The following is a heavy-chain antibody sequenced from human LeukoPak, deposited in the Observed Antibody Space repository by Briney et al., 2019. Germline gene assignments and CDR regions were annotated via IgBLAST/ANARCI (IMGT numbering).Heavy chain of an antibody. V-gene: IGHV4-4*02. CDR2: IYHSGST. J-gene: IGHJ4*02. CDR1: GGSISSGHW. CDR3: VRRTSGSYSDY. D-gene: IGHD1-26*01. Sequence: SETLSLTCAVSGGSISSGHWWSWVRQPPGKGLEWIGEIYHSGSTNYNPSLKSRVTISVDTSKNQFSLKLNSVTAADTAVYYCVRRTSGSYSDYWGQGTLVTVSS.